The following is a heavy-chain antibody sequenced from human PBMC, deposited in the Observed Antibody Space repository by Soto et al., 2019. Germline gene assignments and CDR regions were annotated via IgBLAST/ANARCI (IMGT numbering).Heavy chain of an antibody. Sequence: PGGSLRLSCTASGFTFGDYAMSWFRQAPGKGLEWVGFIRSKAYGGTTEYAASVKGRFTISRDDSKSITYLQMNSLKTEDTAVYYCTRSPTVEPGFGPWGAYGMDVWGQGTTVTVSS. D-gene: IGHD4-17*01. J-gene: IGHJ6*02. CDR2: IRSKAYGGTT. CDR3: TRSPTVEPGFGPWGAYGMDV. V-gene: IGHV3-49*03. CDR1: GFTFGDYA.